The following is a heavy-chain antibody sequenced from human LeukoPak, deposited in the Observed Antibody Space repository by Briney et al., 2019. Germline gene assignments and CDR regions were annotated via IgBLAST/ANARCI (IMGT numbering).Heavy chain of an antibody. CDR1: GGSIISYY. J-gene: IGHJ5*02. Sequence: PSETLPLTCTVSGGSIISYYWSWIRQPPGKELEWIGYIYSSGDTNYNPSLKSRLTISVDTSKNHFSLKVYSVTAADTAVYYCARHRSCSSVTCFNGVGWLDPWGRGTLVTVSS. CDR3: ARHRSCSSVTCFNGVGWLDP. V-gene: IGHV4-59*08. CDR2: IYSSGDT. D-gene: IGHD2-2*01.